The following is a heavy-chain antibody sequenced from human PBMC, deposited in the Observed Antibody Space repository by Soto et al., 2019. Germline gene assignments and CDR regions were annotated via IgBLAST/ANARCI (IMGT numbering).Heavy chain of an antibody. CDR3: ARDQDIVASTAGYYYYYGMDV. CDR2: IWYDGSNK. V-gene: IGHV3-33*01. CDR1: GFTFSSYG. J-gene: IGHJ6*02. D-gene: IGHD5-12*01. Sequence: PGGSLRLSCAASGFTFSSYGMHWVRQAPGKGLEWVAVIWYDGSNKYYADSVKGRFTISRDNSKNTLYLQMNSLRAEDTAVYYCARDQDIVASTAGYYYYYGMDVWGQGTTVTVSS.